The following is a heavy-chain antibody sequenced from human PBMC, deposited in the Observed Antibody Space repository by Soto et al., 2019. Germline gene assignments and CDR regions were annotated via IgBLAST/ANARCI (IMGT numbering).Heavy chain of an antibody. Sequence: PSETLSLTCAVYGGSFSGYYWSWIRQPPGKGLEWIGEINHSGSTNHNPSLKSRVTISVDTSKNQFSLKLSSVTAADTAVYYCARALKGYSYGMGFDPWGQGTLVTVSS. D-gene: IGHD5-18*01. V-gene: IGHV4-34*01. CDR3: ARALKGYSYGMGFDP. J-gene: IGHJ5*02. CDR1: GGSFSGYY. CDR2: INHSGST.